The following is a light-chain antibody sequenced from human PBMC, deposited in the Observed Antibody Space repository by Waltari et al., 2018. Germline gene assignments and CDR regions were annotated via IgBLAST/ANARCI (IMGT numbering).Light chain of an antibody. J-gene: IGLJ3*02. CDR1: SLRRYY. CDR3: LSRDSSSTRV. V-gene: IGLV3-19*01. Sequence: SSELTQDPAVSVALGQPVRITCQGDSLRRYYASWYQQRPGQAPFLVLYGQDNRPSGIQDGFSGSTSGTSASLTITRAQAEEAGVYYCLSRDSSSTRVFGGGTTLTV. CDR2: GQD.